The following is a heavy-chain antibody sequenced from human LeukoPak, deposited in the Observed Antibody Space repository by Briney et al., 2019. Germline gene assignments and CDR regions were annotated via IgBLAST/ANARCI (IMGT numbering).Heavy chain of an antibody. CDR2: ITNSGNSK. Sequence: GGSLRLSCAASEFTFSSYSMNWVRQAPGKGLEWVSYITNSGNSKSYADSVKGRFTISRDNTKNSLYLQMNGLRAEDTAVYYCAKDRYSYAFEYSDSWGQGTLVTVSS. V-gene: IGHV3-48*01. J-gene: IGHJ4*02. CDR3: AKDRYSYAFEYSDS. CDR1: EFTFSSYS. D-gene: IGHD5-18*01.